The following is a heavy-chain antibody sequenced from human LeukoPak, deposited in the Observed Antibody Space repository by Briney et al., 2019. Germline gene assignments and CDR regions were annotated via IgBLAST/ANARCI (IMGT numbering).Heavy chain of an antibody. D-gene: IGHD2-2*01. V-gene: IGHV4-39*01. CDR3: ASPCCSTSCYFEFDY. CDR1: GGSISSSSYY. J-gene: IGHJ4*02. Sequence: SETLSLTCTVSGGSISSSSYYWGWIRQPPGKGLEWIGSIYYSGSTYYNPSLKSRVTISVDTSKNQFSLKLSSVTAADTAVYYCASPCCSTSCYFEFDYWGQGTLVTVSS. CDR2: IYYSGST.